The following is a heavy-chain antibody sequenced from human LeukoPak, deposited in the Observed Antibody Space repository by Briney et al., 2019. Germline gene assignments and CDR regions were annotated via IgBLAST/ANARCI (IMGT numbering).Heavy chain of an antibody. CDR1: GFTFSSYA. CDR3: AKDHSGWYGLDY. D-gene: IGHD6-19*01. V-gene: IGHV3-23*01. CDR2: ISGSGGST. Sequence: GRSLRLSCAASGFTFSSYAMSWVRQAPGKGLEWVSAISGSGGSTYYADSVKGRFTISRDNSKNTLYLQMNSLRAEDTAVYYCAKDHSGWYGLDYWGQGTLVTVSS. J-gene: IGHJ4*02.